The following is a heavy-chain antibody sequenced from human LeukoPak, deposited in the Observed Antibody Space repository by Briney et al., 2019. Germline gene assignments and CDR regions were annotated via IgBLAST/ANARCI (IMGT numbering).Heavy chain of an antibody. CDR3: IRSPYY. CDR1: RPTFSSYA. V-gene: IGHV1-69*05. J-gene: IGHJ4*02. Sequence: ASVKVSCKLARPTFSSYAISWVRQAPGQGLEWMGGIIPIFGTANYAQKFQGRVTITTDESTSTAYMELSSLRSEDTAVYYCIRSPYYWGQGTLVTVSS. CDR2: IIPIFGTA.